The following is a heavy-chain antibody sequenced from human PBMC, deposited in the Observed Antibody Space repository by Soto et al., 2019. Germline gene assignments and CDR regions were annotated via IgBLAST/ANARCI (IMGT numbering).Heavy chain of an antibody. CDR3: AKDTAPGFYDATGQLHY. J-gene: IGHJ4*02. CDR1: VISFDDYA. Sequence: SLRLSCVVSVISFDDYAMHCVRQFPGKWLEWVSGINWDSGDIGYADSVEGRFTISRDNAKNSLYLQMNSLKTEDTALYYCAKDTAPGFYDATGQLHYWRQATPVTLSS. D-gene: IGHD1-26*01. V-gene: IGHV3-9*01. CDR2: INWDSGDI.